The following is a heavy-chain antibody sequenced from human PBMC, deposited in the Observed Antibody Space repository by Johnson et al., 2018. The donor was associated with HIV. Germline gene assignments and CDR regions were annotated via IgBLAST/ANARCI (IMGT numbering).Heavy chain of an antibody. D-gene: IGHD3-22*01. Sequence: EVQLVESGGGLVKPGGSMRLSCGASGFAFRDYYMNWMRQAPGKGLEWVSVIYSGGSTYYADSVKGRFTISRDNAKNSLYLQMNSLRAEDTALYYCAKGGYDSEDAFDIWGQGTMVTVSS. J-gene: IGHJ3*02. CDR3: AKGGYDSEDAFDI. V-gene: IGHV3-66*02. CDR2: IYSGGST. CDR1: GFAFRDYY.